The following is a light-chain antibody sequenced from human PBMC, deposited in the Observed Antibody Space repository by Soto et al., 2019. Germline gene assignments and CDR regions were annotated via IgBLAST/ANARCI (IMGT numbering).Light chain of an antibody. V-gene: IGLV7-43*01. CDR2: TTN. CDR1: TGAVTSGNY. CDR3: PLYYGGAQLV. Sequence: QAVVTQEPSLTVSPGGTVTLTCASSTGAVTSGNYPSWFQQKPGQTPRTLIYTTNSRHSWTPARFSGSLLGGKAALTLSGVQPEDEADYYCPLYYGGAQLVFGGGTKLTVL. J-gene: IGLJ3*02.